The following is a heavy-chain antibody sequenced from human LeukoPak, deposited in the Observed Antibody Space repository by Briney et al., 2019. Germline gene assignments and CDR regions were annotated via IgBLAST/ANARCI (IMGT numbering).Heavy chain of an antibody. CDR1: GGSISSGGYY. Sequence: SETLSLTCNVSGGSISSGGYYWSWIRQHPGKGLEWIGYIYYSGSTYYNPSLKSRVTISVDTSKNQFSLKLSSVTAADTAVYYCAREQGGNIDYWGQGTLVTVSS. CDR3: AREQGGNIDY. D-gene: IGHD4-23*01. V-gene: IGHV4-31*03. CDR2: IYYSGST. J-gene: IGHJ4*02.